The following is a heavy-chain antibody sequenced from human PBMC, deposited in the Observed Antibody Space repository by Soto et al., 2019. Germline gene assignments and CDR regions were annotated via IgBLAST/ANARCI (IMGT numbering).Heavy chain of an antibody. J-gene: IGHJ6*02. CDR1: GYSFTSYW. V-gene: IGHV5-51*01. CDR2: IYPGDSDT. Sequence: GESLKISCKGSGYSFTSYWIGWVRQMPGKGLEWMGIIYPGDSDTRYSPSFQGQVTISADKSISTAYLQWSSLKASDTAMYYCARALRYGSGRPVGNYYYGMDVWGQGTTVTVSS. D-gene: IGHD3-10*01. CDR3: ARALRYGSGRPVGNYYYGMDV.